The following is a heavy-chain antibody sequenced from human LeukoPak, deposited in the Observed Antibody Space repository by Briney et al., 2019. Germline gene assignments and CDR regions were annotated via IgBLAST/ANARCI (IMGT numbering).Heavy chain of an antibody. D-gene: IGHD4-17*01. CDR2: IYYSGST. CDR1: GGSISSYY. J-gene: IGHJ6*03. CDR3: ARGATVTSGYYYYYYYMDV. V-gene: IGHV4-59*01. Sequence: SETLSLTCTVSGGSISSYYWSWIRQPPGKGLEWIGYIYYSGSTNYNPSLKSRVTISVDTSKNQFSLKLSSVTAADTAVYYCARGATVTSGYYYYYYYMDVWGKGTTVTVSS.